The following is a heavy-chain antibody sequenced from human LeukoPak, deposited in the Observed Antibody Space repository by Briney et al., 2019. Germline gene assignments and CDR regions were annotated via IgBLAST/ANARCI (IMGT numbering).Heavy chain of an antibody. V-gene: IGHV3-7*01. CDR2: IKKDGSEK. J-gene: IGHJ4*02. D-gene: IGHD4-17*01. Sequence: GGSLRLSCAASGFTFINYWMSWVRQAPGKGLEWVANIKKDGSEKYYVDSVKGRFTISRDNAKNSLYLRMNSLRAEDTAIYYCVREYDDYTRWEDYWGQGTLVTVSS. CDR3: VREYDDYTRWEDY. CDR1: GFTFINYW.